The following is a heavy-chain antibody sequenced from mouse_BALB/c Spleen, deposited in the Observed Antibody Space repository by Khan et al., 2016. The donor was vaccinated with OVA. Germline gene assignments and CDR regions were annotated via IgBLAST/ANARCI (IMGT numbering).Heavy chain of an antibody. CDR2: ISGDSNTL. CDR1: GFTFNSYG. J-gene: IGHJ2*01. CDR3: ATSYFYGYYLDY. V-gene: IGHV5-17*02. Sequence: EVELVESGGGLVQPGGSRKLSCAASGFTFNSYGMHWVRQAPEKGLEWVAYISGDSNTLYYTDTVKGRFTISRDNPKNTLFLQMTSLMSEDTAMYYCATSYFYGYYLDYWGPGTTLTVS. D-gene: IGHD1-1*01.